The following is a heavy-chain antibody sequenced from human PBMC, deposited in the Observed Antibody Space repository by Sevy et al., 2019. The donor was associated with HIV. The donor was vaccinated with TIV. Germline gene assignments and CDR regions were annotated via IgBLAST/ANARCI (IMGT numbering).Heavy chain of an antibody. CDR3: ARERRQLAAFDI. CDR2: IYHSGST. Sequence: SETLSLTCAVSGGSISSSNWWNWVRQPPGKGLEWIGEIYHSGSTNYNPSLKSRVTISVDKSKNQFSLRLSSVTAADTAMYYCARERRQLAAFDIWGQGTMVTVSS. V-gene: IGHV4-4*02. CDR1: GGSISSSNW. D-gene: IGHD6-19*01. J-gene: IGHJ3*02.